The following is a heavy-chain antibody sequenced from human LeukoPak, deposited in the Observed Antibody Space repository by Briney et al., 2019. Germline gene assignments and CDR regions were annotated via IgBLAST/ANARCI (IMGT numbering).Heavy chain of an antibody. J-gene: IGHJ6*04. V-gene: IGHV1-18*04. CDR3: ARDCSSTSCPDHYGMDV. Sequence: ASVKVSCKAAGYTFTSYGMRWVRQAPGQGLEWMGWISAYNGNTKDAQKLQGRVTMTTDTPTSTAYMELRSLTSDDTAVYYCARDCSSTSCPDHYGMDVWGKGTTVTVSS. D-gene: IGHD2-2*01. CDR2: ISAYNGNT. CDR1: GYTFTSYG.